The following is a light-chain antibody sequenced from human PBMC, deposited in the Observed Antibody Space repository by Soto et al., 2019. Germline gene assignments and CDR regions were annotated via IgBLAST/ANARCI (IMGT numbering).Light chain of an antibody. CDR1: SSDVGGYNY. J-gene: IGLJ1*01. CDR3: SSYTSSSTYF. CDR2: DVS. V-gene: IGLV2-14*01. Sequence: QSVLTQPASVSGSPGQSITISCTGTSSDVGGYNYVSWYQQHPGKAPKLMIYDVSNRSSGVSNRFSGSKSGNTASLTISGLQAEDEADYYCSSYTSSSTYFFGTGTKVTVL.